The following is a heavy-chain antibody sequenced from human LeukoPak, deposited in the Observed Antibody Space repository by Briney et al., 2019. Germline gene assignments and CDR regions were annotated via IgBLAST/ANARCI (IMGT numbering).Heavy chain of an antibody. D-gene: IGHD5-12*01. V-gene: IGHV3-30*04. Sequence: GCSLRLSCAASGFTFRSYAMHWVRQAPGKGLEGVAVISYDGSNKYYADSVKGRFTISRDNSKNTLYLQMNSLRAEDTAVYYCARGGTGGGYDSFDSDFDYWGQGTLVTVSS. J-gene: IGHJ4*02. CDR1: GFTFRSYA. CDR2: ISYDGSNK. CDR3: ARGGTGGGYDSFDSDFDY.